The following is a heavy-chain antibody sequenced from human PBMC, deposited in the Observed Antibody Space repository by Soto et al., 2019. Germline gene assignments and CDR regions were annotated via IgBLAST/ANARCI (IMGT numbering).Heavy chain of an antibody. CDR1: GGSFSGYY. D-gene: IGHD2-15*01. J-gene: IGHJ5*02. CDR3: ARGSVAAKGNRFDP. CDR2: INHSGST. Sequence: PSETLSLTCAVYGGSFSGYYWSWIRQPPGKGLEWIGEINHSGSTNYNPSLKSRVTISVDTSKNQFSLKLSSVTAADTAVYYCARGSVAAKGNRFDPWGQGTLVTVSS. V-gene: IGHV4-34*01.